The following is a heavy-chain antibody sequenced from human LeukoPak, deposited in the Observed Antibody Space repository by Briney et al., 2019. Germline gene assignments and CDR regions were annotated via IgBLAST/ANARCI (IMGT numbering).Heavy chain of an antibody. Sequence: GGSLRLSCAASGFTFSSYWMSWVRQAPGKGLEWVANIKQDGSEKYYVDSVKGRFTISRDNAKNSLYLQMNSLRAEDTAVYYCARTPRFSHLLCDYWGQGTLVTVSS. CDR2: IKQDGSEK. D-gene: IGHD3-10*01. V-gene: IGHV3-7*01. CDR3: ARTPRFSHLLCDY. CDR1: GFTFSSYW. J-gene: IGHJ4*02.